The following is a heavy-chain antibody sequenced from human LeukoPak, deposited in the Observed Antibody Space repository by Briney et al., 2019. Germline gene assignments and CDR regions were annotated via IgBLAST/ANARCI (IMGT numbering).Heavy chain of an antibody. D-gene: IGHD6-13*01. V-gene: IGHV1-18*01. CDR2: ISAYNGNT. CDR3: ARGHGDSSSWSNWFDP. Sequence: ASVKVSCKASSYTFTSYGISWVRQAPGQGLEWMGWISAYNGNTNYAQKLQGRVTMTTDTSTSTAYMELRSLRSDDTAVYYCARGHGDSSSWSNWFDPWGQGTLVTVSS. J-gene: IGHJ5*02. CDR1: SYTFTSYG.